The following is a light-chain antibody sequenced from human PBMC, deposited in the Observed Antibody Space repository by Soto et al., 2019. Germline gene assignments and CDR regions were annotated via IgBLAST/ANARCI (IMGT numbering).Light chain of an antibody. CDR3: QQSGDTPPWT. CDR1: QSIGNH. CDR2: AAS. V-gene: IGKV1-39*01. J-gene: IGKJ1*01. Sequence: DVRMTQSPSSLSASVGDRVTITCRASQSIGNHLNWYQHKPGKAPILLIYAASSLQSGVPSRFSGSGSGTDFTLTINSLQPEDFASYYCQQSGDTPPWTFGQGTKVDIK.